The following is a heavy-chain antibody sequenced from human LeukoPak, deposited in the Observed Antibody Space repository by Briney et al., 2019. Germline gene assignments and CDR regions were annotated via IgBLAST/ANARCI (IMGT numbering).Heavy chain of an antibody. Sequence: SETLSLTCAVYGGSFSGYYWSWIRQPPGKGLEWIGEINHSGSTNYNPPLKSRVTISVDTSKNQFSLKLSSVTAADTAVYYCARSLPTYGGYGYWGQGTLVTVSS. J-gene: IGHJ4*02. V-gene: IGHV4-34*01. CDR1: GGSFSGYY. D-gene: IGHD5-12*01. CDR2: INHSGST. CDR3: ARSLPTYGGYGY.